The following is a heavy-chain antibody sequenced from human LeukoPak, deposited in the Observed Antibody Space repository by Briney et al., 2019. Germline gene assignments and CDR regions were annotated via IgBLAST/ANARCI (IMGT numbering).Heavy chain of an antibody. CDR2: INAGNGNT. Sequence: ASVKVSCKASGYTFTSYAMHWVRQAPGQRLEWMGWINAGNGNTKYSQKFQGRVTMTRDTSTSTVYMELSSLRSEDTAVYYCARDKYGDYSYPDYWGQGTLVTVSS. J-gene: IGHJ4*02. CDR1: GYTFTSYA. CDR3: ARDKYGDYSYPDY. D-gene: IGHD4-17*01. V-gene: IGHV1-3*01.